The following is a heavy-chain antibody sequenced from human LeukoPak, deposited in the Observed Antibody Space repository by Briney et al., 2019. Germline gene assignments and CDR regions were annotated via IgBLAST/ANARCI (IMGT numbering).Heavy chain of an antibody. V-gene: IGHV1-18*01. D-gene: IGHD5-24*01. CDR2: ISAYNGNT. Sequence: GASVKVSCKASGYTFTSYGISWVRQAPGQGLEWMGWISAYNGNTNYAQKLQGRVTMTTDTSTSTAYMELRSLRSDDTAVYYCARDRASEYGYNFPTIFDYWGQGTLVTVSS. CDR3: ARDRASEYGYNFPTIFDY. CDR1: GYTFTSYG. J-gene: IGHJ4*02.